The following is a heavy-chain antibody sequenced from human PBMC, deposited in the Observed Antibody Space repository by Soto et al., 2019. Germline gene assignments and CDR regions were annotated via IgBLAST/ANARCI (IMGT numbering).Heavy chain of an antibody. CDR1: GFLVSNNY. Sequence: VGSLRLSCAASGFLVSNNYMNWVRQAPGKGLEWVSVIYSGGSAYYADSVKGRFTISRDNSKNTLHLQMTSLRTEDTAVYYCARGRYLDYYYYGMDVWGQGTTVTVSS. D-gene: IGHD1-20*01. J-gene: IGHJ6*02. CDR3: ARGRYLDYYYYGMDV. CDR2: IYSGGSA. V-gene: IGHV3-53*01.